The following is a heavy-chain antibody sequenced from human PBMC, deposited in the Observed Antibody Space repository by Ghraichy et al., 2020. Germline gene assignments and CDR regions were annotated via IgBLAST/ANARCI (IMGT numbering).Heavy chain of an antibody. J-gene: IGHJ3*01. Sequence: GGSLRLSCAASGFTFTRYAMNWVRQAPGKGLEWVSGISSSGVNTLYADSVKGRFTISRDDSKNTVYLQMNSLRAEDTAVNYCAKRIFYVPVGIVDAAFDVWGQGTVVTVSS. CDR3: AKRIFYVPVGIVDAAFDV. CDR2: ISSSGVNT. V-gene: IGHV3-23*01. CDR1: GFTFTRYA. D-gene: IGHD2-15*01.